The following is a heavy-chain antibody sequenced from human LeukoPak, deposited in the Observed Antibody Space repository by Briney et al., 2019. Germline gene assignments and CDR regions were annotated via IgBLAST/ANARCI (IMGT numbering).Heavy chain of an antibody. V-gene: IGHV4-59*01. D-gene: IGHD3-9*01. CDR3: ARVGDILTGLEDGMDV. Sequence: TSETLSLTCTVSGGSISSYYWSWIRQPPGKGLEWIGYIYYSGSTNYNPSLKSRVTISVDTSKNQFSLKLSSVTAADTAVYYCARVGDILTGLEDGMDVWGQGTTVTVSS. CDR2: IYYSGST. CDR1: GGSISSYY. J-gene: IGHJ6*02.